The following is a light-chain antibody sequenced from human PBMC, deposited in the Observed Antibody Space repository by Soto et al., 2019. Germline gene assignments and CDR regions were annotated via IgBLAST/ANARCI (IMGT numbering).Light chain of an antibody. CDR2: EGT. J-gene: IGLJ1*01. CDR3: CAYVGARSYV. Sequence: QSVLTQPASVSGSPGQSITISCTGTNNLVSWYQQHPGKAPKVVVYEGTKRPSGVSNRFSGSNSGGTASLTIFGLQAEDEASYFCCAYVGARSYVFGPGIKVTVL. V-gene: IGLV2-23*01. CDR1: NNL.